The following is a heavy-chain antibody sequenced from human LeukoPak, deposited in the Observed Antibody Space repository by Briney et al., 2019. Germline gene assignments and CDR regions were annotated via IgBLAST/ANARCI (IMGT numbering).Heavy chain of an antibody. J-gene: IGHJ5*02. CDR3: ARHLSGDYDLRRGGNWFDP. D-gene: IGHD4-17*01. Sequence: PGESLKISCKGSGYSFTTYWIGWVRQMPGKGLEWMGIIYPGDSDTRYSPSFQGQVTISADKSISTAYLQWSSLKASDTAMYYCARHLSGDYDLRRGGNWFDPWGQGTLVTVSS. V-gene: IGHV5-51*01. CDR1: GYSFTTYW. CDR2: IYPGDSDT.